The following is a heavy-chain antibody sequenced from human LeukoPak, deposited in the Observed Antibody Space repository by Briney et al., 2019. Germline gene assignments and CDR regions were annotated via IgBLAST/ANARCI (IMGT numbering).Heavy chain of an antibody. Sequence: GGSLRLSCAASGFTFSSYWMSWVRQAPGKGLEWVANIKQDGSEKYYVDSVKGRFTISRDNAKNSLYLQMNSLRAEDTAVYYCARDKVYYDILTGYSTQGFDYWGQGTLVTVSS. CDR2: IKQDGSEK. J-gene: IGHJ4*02. D-gene: IGHD3-9*01. V-gene: IGHV3-7*01. CDR1: GFTFSSYW. CDR3: ARDKVYYDILTGYSTQGFDY.